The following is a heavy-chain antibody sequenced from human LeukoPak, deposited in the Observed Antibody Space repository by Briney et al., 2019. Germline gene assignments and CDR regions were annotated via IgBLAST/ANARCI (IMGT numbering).Heavy chain of an antibody. J-gene: IGHJ2*01. CDR3: ARAFPDTAMGEGNWYFDL. Sequence: SETLSLTCTVSGGSISSGDYYWSWIRQPPGKGLEWIGYIYYSGSTYYNPSLKSRVTISVDTSKNQFSLKLSSVTAADTAVYYCARAFPDTAMGEGNWYFDLWGRGTLVTVSS. V-gene: IGHV4-30-4*08. CDR2: IYYSGST. CDR1: GGSISSGDYY. D-gene: IGHD5-18*01.